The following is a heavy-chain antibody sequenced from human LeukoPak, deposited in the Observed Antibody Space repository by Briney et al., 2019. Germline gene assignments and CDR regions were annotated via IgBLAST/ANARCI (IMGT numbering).Heavy chain of an antibody. Sequence: PSETLSLTCAVYGGSFSGYYWSWIRQPPGKRLEWIGEINHSGSTNYNPSLKSRVTISVDTSKNQFSLKLSSVTAADTAVYYCARVKPRDHKITMVRGVFDYWGQGTLVTVSS. D-gene: IGHD3-10*01. V-gene: IGHV4-34*01. CDR2: INHSGST. CDR1: GGSFSGYY. J-gene: IGHJ4*02. CDR3: ARVKPRDHKITMVRGVFDY.